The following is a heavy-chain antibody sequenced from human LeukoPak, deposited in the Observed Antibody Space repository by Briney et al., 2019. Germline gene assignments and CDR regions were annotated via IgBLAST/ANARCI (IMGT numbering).Heavy chain of an antibody. D-gene: IGHD5-18*01. CDR2: IYYSGST. J-gene: IGHJ4*02. V-gene: IGHV4-39*01. Sequence: SSETLSLTCTVSGGSISSSSYDWGWIRQPPGKGLEWIGSIYYSGSTYYNPSLKSRVTISVDTSKNQFSLKLSSVTAADTAVYYCASLTGYSHGRDYWGQGTLVTVSS. CDR1: GGSISSSSYD. CDR3: ASLTGYSHGRDY.